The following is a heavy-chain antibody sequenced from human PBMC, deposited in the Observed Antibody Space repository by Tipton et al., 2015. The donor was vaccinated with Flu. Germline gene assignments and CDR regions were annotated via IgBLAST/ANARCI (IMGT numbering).Heavy chain of an antibody. D-gene: IGHD3-3*01. J-gene: IGHJ4*02. V-gene: IGHV3-23*01. Sequence: SLRLSCTATGFAFSTYAMTWVRLAPGKGLEWVSIISGSGSPTYYADSVKGRFTISRDNSKQTLYLQMNSLNADDTAIYYCAKDRYKDFWSGYSAFESWGQGTLVTVSS. CDR3: AKDRYKDFWSGYSAFES. CDR2: ISGSGSPT. CDR1: GFAFSTYA.